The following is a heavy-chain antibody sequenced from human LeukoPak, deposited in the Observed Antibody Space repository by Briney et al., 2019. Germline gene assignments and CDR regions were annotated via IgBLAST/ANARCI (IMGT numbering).Heavy chain of an antibody. CDR1: GGSISSYY. Sequence: SETLSLTCTVSGGSISSYYWSWIRQPAGKGLEWIGRIYTSGSTNYNPSLKSRVTMSVDTSKNQFSLKLSSVIAADTAVYYCARLSVELNAFDIWGQGTMVTVSS. J-gene: IGHJ3*02. V-gene: IGHV4-4*07. D-gene: IGHD5-24*01. CDR3: ARLSVELNAFDI. CDR2: IYTSGST.